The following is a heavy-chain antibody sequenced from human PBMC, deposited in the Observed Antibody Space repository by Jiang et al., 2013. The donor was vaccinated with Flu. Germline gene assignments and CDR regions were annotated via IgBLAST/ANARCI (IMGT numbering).Heavy chain of an antibody. J-gene: IGHJ4*03. CDR2: IWYDGSNK. CDR1: GFTFSSYG. V-gene: IGHV3-33*01. D-gene: IGHD5-12*01. Sequence: VQLVESGGGVVQPGRSLRLSCAASGFTFSSYGMHWVRQAPGKGLEWVAVIWYDGSNKYYADSVKGRFTISRDNSKNTLYLQMNSLRAEDTAVYYCARGYSGYDLMGFDYVGPGTWSTVS. CDR3: ARGYSGYDLMGFDY.